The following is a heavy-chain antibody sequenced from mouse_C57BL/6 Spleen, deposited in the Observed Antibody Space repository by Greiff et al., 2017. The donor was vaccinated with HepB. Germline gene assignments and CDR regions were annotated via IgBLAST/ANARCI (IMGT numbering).Heavy chain of an antibody. V-gene: IGHV1-55*01. J-gene: IGHJ1*03. CDR1: GYTFTSYW. CDR3: AYYGNYVYWYCDV. CDR2: IYPGSGST. Sequence: QVHVKQPGAELEKPGASVKMSCKASGYTFTSYWITWVKQRPGQGLEWIGDIYPGSGSTNYNEKFKSKATLTVDTSSSTAYMQLSSLTSEDSAVYYCAYYGNYVYWYCDVWGTGTTVTVSS. D-gene: IGHD2-1*01.